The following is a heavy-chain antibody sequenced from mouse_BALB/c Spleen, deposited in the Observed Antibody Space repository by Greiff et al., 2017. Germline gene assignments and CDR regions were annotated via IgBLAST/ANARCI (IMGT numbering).Heavy chain of an antibody. CDR2: IDPENGDT. J-gene: IGHJ2*01. V-gene: IGHV14-4*02. D-gene: IGHD4-1*01. Sequence: EVQLQQSGAELVRSGASVKLSCTASGFNIKDYYMHWVKQRPEQGLEWIGWIDPENGDTEYAPKFQGKATMTADTSSNTAYLQLSSLTSEDTAVYYCNSGTGRNYWGQGTTLTVSS. CDR3: NSGTGRNY. CDR1: GFNIKDYY.